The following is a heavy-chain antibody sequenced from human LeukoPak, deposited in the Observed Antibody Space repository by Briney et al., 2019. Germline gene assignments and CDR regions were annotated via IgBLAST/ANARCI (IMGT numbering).Heavy chain of an antibody. Sequence: GGSLRLSCAASGFTFSSYAMHWVRQAPGKGLEWVAVISYDGSNKYYADSVKGRFTISRDNSKNTLYLQMNSLRAEDTAVYYCARVKGVGATTGVGYWGQGTLVTVSS. V-gene: IGHV3-30-3*01. CDR1: GFTFSSYA. CDR2: ISYDGSNK. J-gene: IGHJ4*02. CDR3: ARVKGVGATTGVGY. D-gene: IGHD1-26*01.